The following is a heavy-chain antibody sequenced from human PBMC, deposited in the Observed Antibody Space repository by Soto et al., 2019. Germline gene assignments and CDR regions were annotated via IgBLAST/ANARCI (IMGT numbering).Heavy chain of an antibody. CDR1: GGSISNYY. D-gene: IGHD3-16*02. CDR2: VYYSGSI. J-gene: IGHJ5*02. CDR3: ARDYVWATYRWFDP. Sequence: SETLSLTCTVSGGSISNYYWSWIRQSPGKGLEWIGLVYYSGSINYSPSLKNRVTISVDKSKNQFFLNLKSLTAADTAVYYCARDYVWATYRWFDPWGQGIVVTVSS. V-gene: IGHV4-59*01.